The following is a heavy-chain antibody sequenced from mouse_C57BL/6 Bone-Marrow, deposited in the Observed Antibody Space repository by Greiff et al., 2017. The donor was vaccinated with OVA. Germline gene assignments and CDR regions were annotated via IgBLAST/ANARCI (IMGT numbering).Heavy chain of an antibody. CDR1: GYTFTDYY. CDR2: IYPGSGNT. CDR3: ARKETALPYYFDY. D-gene: IGHD3-2*01. V-gene: IGHV1-76*01. Sequence: VQLQQSGAELVRPGASVKLSCKASGYTFTDYYINWVKQRPGQGLEWIARIYPGSGNTYYNEKFKGKATLTAEKSSSTAYMQLSSLTSEDSAVYFCARKETALPYYFDYWGQGTTLTVSS. J-gene: IGHJ2*01.